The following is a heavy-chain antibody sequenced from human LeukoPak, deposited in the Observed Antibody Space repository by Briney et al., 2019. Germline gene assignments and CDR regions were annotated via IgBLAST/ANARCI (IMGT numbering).Heavy chain of an antibody. CDR3: ARAIVVVPAAMYYYYGMDV. V-gene: IGHV4-34*01. CDR1: SGSFSGYY. J-gene: IGHJ6*02. CDR2: INHSGST. D-gene: IGHD2-2*01. Sequence: KPSETLSLTCAVYSGSFSGYYWSWIRQPPGKGLEWIGEINHSGSTNYNPSLKSRVTISVDTSKNQFSLKLSSVTAADTAVYYCARAIVVVPAAMYYYYGMDVWGQGTTVTVSS.